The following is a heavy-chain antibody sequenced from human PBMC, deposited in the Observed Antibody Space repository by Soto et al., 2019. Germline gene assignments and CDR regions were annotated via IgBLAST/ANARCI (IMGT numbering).Heavy chain of an antibody. CDR2: ISYDGSNK. CDR3: ATPRSDNQWLVYFDY. Sequence: WGSLRLSCAASGFNFSGYGVHWVRQAPGKGLEWVAVISYDGSNKYYADSVKGRFTISRDNSKNTLYLQMNSLRAEDTAVYYCATPRSDNQWLVYFDYWGQGTLVTVSS. J-gene: IGHJ4*02. CDR1: GFNFSGYG. D-gene: IGHD6-19*01. V-gene: IGHV3-30*03.